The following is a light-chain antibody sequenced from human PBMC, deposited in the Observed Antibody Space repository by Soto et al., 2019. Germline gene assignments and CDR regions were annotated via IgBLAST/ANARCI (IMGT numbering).Light chain of an antibody. CDR2: EVS. V-gene: IGLV2-18*01. CDR1: SGDIGSYNR. CDR3: SLYTSSSTVV. Sequence: QSVLTQPASVSGSPGQSITISCTGTSGDIGSYNRVSWYQQHPGKAPKLMIYEVSNRPSGVPDRFSGSKSGNTASLTISGLQAEDEADYYCSLYTSSSTVVFGGGTKLTVL. J-gene: IGLJ2*01.